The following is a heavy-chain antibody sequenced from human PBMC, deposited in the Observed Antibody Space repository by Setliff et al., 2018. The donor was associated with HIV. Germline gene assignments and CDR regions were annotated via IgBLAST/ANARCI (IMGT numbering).Heavy chain of an antibody. J-gene: IGHJ4*02. V-gene: IGHV3-30*01. CDR2: MSYDGNNK. Sequence: GGSLRLSCAASGFIFSSYAMHWVRQAPGKGLEWVAVMSYDGNNKYYADSVKGRFTISRDNSKNTLYLQMISLRAEDTAVYFCARDDYGSVDYWGQGTLVTVSS. CDR1: GFIFSSYA. D-gene: IGHD3-16*01. CDR3: ARDDYGSVDY.